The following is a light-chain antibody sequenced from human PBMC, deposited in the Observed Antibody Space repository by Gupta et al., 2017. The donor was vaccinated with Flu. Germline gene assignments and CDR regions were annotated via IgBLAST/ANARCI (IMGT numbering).Light chain of an antibody. V-gene: IGKV1-33*01. Sequence: DIQMTQSPSSLSASVGDRLTITCPASQDISNFLNWYQHKPGTAPKLLINDASTLETGVPSRFSGSGSGTEFTSTISSLQPEDIATYYCKQYNGVPRAFGQGTILEIK. CDR2: DAS. J-gene: IGKJ2*01. CDR3: KQYNGVPRA. CDR1: QDISNF.